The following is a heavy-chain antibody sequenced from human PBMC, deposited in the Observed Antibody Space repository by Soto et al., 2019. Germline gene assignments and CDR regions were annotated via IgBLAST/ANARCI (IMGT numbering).Heavy chain of an antibody. CDR3: AREYSGTYYGDFDS. CDR2: IYPGDSQT. V-gene: IGHV5-51*01. D-gene: IGHD1-26*01. Sequence: GESLKISCKGSGYSFSNHWIAWVRQMPGKGLECMGIIYPGDSQTRYSPSFQGQVTMSVDKSLSTAYLQWRSLEASDTAMYYCAREYSGTYYGDFDSWGQGTLVTAPQ. J-gene: IGHJ4*02. CDR1: GYSFSNHW.